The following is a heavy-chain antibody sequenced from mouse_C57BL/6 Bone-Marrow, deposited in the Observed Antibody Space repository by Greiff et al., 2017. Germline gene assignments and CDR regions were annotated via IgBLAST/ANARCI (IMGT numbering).Heavy chain of an antibody. CDR1: GYTFTSYW. CDR2: IDPSDSET. Sequence: VQLQQPGAELVRPGSSVKLSCKASGYTFTSYWMHWVKQRPIQGLEWIGNIDPSDSETHYNQKFKDKATLTVDKSSSTAYMQLSSLTSEDSAVYYCARITTVVEGYFDVWGTGTTVTVSS. D-gene: IGHD1-1*01. V-gene: IGHV1-52*01. CDR3: ARITTVVEGYFDV. J-gene: IGHJ1*03.